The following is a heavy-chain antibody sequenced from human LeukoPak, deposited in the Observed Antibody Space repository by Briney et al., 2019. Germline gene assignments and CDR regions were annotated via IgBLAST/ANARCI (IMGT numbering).Heavy chain of an antibody. Sequence: ASVKVSCKASGYTFTSYYMHWVRQAPGQGLEWMGIIDPSGGSTSYAQKFQGRVTMTRDTSTSTVYMELSSLRSEDTAVYYCARDPGYCSGGSCQQYDNWFDPWGQETLVTVSS. D-gene: IGHD2-15*01. J-gene: IGHJ5*02. CDR3: ARDPGYCSGGSCQQYDNWFDP. CDR2: IDPSGGST. CDR1: GYTFTSYY. V-gene: IGHV1-46*01.